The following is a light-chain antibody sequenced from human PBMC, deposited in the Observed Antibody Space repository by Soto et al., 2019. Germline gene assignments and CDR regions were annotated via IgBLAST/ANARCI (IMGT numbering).Light chain of an antibody. CDR2: GAS. CDR3: QQGYRTPT. J-gene: IGKJ5*01. V-gene: IGKV1-39*01. CDR1: QSISCS. Sequence: DIQMTHSPSSLSASVRDRVTITLRASQSISCSLNWYQQKPGKPPQLLIYGASTLQGGVPSMFSGSGSGTDYPLTISSLQPEDFATYYCQQGYRTPTFGQGTRLENK.